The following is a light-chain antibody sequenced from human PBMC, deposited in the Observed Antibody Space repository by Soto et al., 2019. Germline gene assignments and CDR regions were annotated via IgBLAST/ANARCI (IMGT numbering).Light chain of an antibody. V-gene: IGLV2-23*01. CDR2: EDN. CDR3: NSRASGTTYV. J-gene: IGLJ1*01. CDR1: SSDVGAYKL. Sequence: QSALTQPASVSGSLGQSITISCSGTSSDVGAYKLVSWYQQHPGKAPRLIICEDNRRPSGISSRFSASKSGNTASLTISGLRAEDEADYYCNSRASGTTYVFGTGTKATVL.